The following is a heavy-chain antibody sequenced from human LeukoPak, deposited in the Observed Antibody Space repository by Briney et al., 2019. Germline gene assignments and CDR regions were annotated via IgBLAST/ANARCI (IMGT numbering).Heavy chain of an antibody. CDR2: TSSDLNVE. V-gene: IGHV3-30-3*01. Sequence: GGSLRLSCAASGFTFRNYVIHWVRQAPGKGLEWVAVTSSDLNVELYADSVKGRFTISRDNSRSTLYLQMNSLRPEDTAIYYCAREGYYGSGSPPSLYFDYWGQGTLVTVSS. CDR1: GFTFRNYV. CDR3: AREGYYGSGSPPSLYFDY. J-gene: IGHJ4*02. D-gene: IGHD3-10*01.